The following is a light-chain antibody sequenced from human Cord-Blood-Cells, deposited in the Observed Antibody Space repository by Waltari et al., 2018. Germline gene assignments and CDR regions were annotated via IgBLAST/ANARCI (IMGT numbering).Light chain of an antibody. Sequence: QSALTQPASVSGSPGQSITISCTGTRSDVGGYNYVSWYQQHPGKAPNLKIYDVSKPPSGVSNRFSVSKSGSTASLTISGLQAEDEADYYCSSYTSSSTYVFGTGTKVTVL. CDR2: DVS. CDR1: RSDVGGYNY. J-gene: IGLJ1*01. CDR3: SSYTSSSTYV. V-gene: IGLV2-14*01.